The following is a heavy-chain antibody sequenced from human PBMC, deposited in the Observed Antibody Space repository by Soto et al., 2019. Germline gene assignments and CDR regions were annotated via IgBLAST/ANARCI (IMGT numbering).Heavy chain of an antibody. J-gene: IGHJ1*01. CDR2: IYYSGST. CDR1: GGSISSYY. CDR3: ARVIAVAGHRYFQH. Sequence: QVQLQESGPGLVKPSETLSLTCTVSGGSISSYYWSWIRQPPGKGLEWIGYIYYSGSTNYNPSLKSRVTISVDTSKNQFSLKLSSVTAADTAVYYCARVIAVAGHRYFQHWGQGTLVTVSS. D-gene: IGHD6-19*01. V-gene: IGHV4-59*01.